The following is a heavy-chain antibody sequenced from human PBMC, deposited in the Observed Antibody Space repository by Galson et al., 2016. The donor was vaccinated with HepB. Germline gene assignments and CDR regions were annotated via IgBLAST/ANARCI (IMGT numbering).Heavy chain of an antibody. CDR2: IYYRGST. D-gene: IGHD3-10*01. V-gene: IGHV4-59*01. CDR1: GGSISSYY. J-gene: IGHJ6*02. Sequence: SETLSVTCTVSGGSISSYYWSWIRQPPGKGLEWIGYIYYRGSTNYNPPLKSLVNISGDTSKNQCTQKLTSVTTADPAVSYCAKTPSRGGMDVWGQGTTVTVSS. CDR3: AKTPSRGGMDV.